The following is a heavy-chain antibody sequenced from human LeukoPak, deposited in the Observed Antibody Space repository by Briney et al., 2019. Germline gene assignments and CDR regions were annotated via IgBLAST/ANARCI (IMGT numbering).Heavy chain of an antibody. D-gene: IGHD3-9*01. J-gene: IGHJ4*02. Sequence: GGSLRLSCAASGITFSTYTMTWVRQAPGKGLEWVSSISSISHYIYYAASVKGRFTISRDNAKNSLYLQMNSLRAEDTAVYYCARGRQVSDILTSFDYWGQGTLVTVSS. CDR3: ARGRQVSDILTSFDY. V-gene: IGHV3-21*01. CDR2: ISSISHYI. CDR1: GITFSTYT.